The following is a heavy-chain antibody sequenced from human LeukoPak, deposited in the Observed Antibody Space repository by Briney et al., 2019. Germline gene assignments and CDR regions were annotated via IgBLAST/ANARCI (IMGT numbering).Heavy chain of an antibody. D-gene: IGHD3-10*01. CDR2: IYYSGTT. V-gene: IGHV4-39*01. Sequence: RTSETLSLTCTVSGGSISSSSYYWGWIGPPPGTGLEWVGSIYYSGTTYYTPSLKSRVTISVDTSKTQFSLKLSSVTAADTAVYYCAAQWFGELLPSDYWGQGTLVTVSS. CDR3: AAQWFGELLPSDY. CDR1: GGSISSSSYY. J-gene: IGHJ4*02.